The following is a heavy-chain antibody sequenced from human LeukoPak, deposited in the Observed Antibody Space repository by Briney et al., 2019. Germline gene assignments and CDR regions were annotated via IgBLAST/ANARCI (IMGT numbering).Heavy chain of an antibody. CDR1: GYTFTSYG. CDR3: ARDDYYGSGSYYNFDY. J-gene: IGHJ4*02. Sequence: ASVKVSCKASGYTFTSYGISWVRQAPGQRLEWMGWINAGNDNTKYSQKFQGRVTITRDTSASTAYMELSSLRSEDTAVYYCARDDYYGSGSYYNFDYWGQGTLVTVSS. V-gene: IGHV1-3*01. D-gene: IGHD3-10*01. CDR2: INAGNDNT.